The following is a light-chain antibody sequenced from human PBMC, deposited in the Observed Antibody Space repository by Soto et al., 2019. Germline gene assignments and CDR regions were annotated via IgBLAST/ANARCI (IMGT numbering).Light chain of an antibody. CDR2: GAS. V-gene: IGKV3-20*01. CDR1: QSVSSSY. Sequence: EIVLTQSPGTLSLSPGERATLSCRASQSVSSSYLAWYQQKPGQAPRLLIYGASSRATGIPDRFSGSGSGKDFPLPISRLEPEDFAVYYCQQYGSSPPTFGQGTKV. J-gene: IGKJ1*01. CDR3: QQYGSSPPT.